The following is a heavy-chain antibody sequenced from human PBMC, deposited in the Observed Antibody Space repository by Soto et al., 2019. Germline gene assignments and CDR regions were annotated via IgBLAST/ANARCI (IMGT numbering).Heavy chain of an antibody. CDR3: ARGRPWLFRYYGMDV. Sequence: SDTLSLSCAVSGGSFSGYYWSWIRQPPGKGLEWIGEINHSGSTNYNPSLKSRATISVDTSKNQFSLKLSSVTAADTAVYYCARGRPWLFRYYGMDVWGQGTTVT. D-gene: IGHD5-12*01. CDR2: INHSGST. V-gene: IGHV4-34*01. CDR1: GGSFSGYY. J-gene: IGHJ6*02.